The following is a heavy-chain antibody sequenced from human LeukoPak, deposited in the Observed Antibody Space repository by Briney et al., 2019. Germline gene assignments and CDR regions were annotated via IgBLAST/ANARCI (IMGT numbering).Heavy chain of an antibody. J-gene: IGHJ6*03. V-gene: IGHV1-46*01. D-gene: IGHD6-13*01. CDR3: ASSSSYYYMDV. CDR1: GYTFTSYY. CDR2: INPSGGST. Sequence: ASVKVSCKASGYTFTSYYMHWVRQAPGQGLEWMGIINPSGGSTSYAREFQGRVTMTRDMSTSTVYMELSSLRSEDTAVYYCASSSSYYYMDVWGKGTTVTVSS.